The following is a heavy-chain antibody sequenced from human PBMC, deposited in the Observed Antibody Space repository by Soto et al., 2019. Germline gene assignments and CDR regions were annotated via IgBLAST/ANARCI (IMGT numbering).Heavy chain of an antibody. D-gene: IGHD3-3*01. CDR2: INRTGGT. CDR3: ATRITVFGLLIPPFDP. Sequence: SETLSLTCAVYGGSVNGYYWNWIRQPPGKGLEWIGEINRTGGTHYNPSLKSRVTMSVDTSKNQFSLRLSSVTAADTAIYYCATRITVFGLLIPPFDPWGQGTQVTVSS. CDR1: GGSVNGYY. J-gene: IGHJ5*02. V-gene: IGHV4-34*01.